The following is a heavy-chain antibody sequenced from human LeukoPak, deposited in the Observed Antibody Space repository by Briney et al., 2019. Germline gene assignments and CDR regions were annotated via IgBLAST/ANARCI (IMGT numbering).Heavy chain of an antibody. CDR3: ARNPRRYFDY. V-gene: IGHV4-39*07. J-gene: IGHJ4*02. Sequence: SSETLSLTCTVSGGSISGSSYYWGWIRQPPGKGLEWIGSINYSGSAYYNPSLKSRVTISVDTSKNQFSLKLSSVTAADTAVYYCARNPRRYFDYWGQGTLVTVSS. CDR1: GGSISGSSYY. D-gene: IGHD1-14*01. CDR2: INYSGSA.